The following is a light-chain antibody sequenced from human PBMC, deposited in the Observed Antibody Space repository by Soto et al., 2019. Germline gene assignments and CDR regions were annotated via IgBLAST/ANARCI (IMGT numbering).Light chain of an antibody. CDR2: GAS. V-gene: IGKV3-20*01. CDR3: QQYGRSPTT. CDR1: QTIDTN. J-gene: IGKJ1*01. Sequence: IVMTPSPGTLSVSPGERATLSCRASQTIDTNLAWYQQKRGQAPRFLIYGASSRATGIPDRFSGSGSGTDFTLTISRLEPEDFAVYYCQQYGRSPTTFGQGTKVDIK.